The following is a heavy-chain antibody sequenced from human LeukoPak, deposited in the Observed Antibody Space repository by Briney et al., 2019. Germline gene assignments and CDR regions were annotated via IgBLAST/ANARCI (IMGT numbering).Heavy chain of an antibody. J-gene: IGHJ4*02. V-gene: IGHV1-69*13. Sequence: ASVKVSCKASGGTFSSYAISWVRQAPGQGLEWMGGIIPIFGTANYAQKFQGRVTITADESTSTAYMELSSLRSEDTAVYYCARGIEQQLETLYYWGQGTLATVSS. CDR3: ARGIEQQLETLYY. CDR2: IIPIFGTA. CDR1: GGTFSSYA. D-gene: IGHD6-13*01.